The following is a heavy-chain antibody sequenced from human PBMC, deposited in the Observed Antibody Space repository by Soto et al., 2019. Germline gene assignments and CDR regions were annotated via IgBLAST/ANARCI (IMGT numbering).Heavy chain of an antibody. CDR3: ARTGYYYDSSGSYYFDY. Sequence: GGSLRLSCAASGFTFSSYAMHWVRQAPGKGLEWVAVISYDGSNKYYADSVKGRFTTSRDNSKNTLYLQMNSLRAEDTAVYYCARTGYYYDSSGSYYFDYWGQGTLVTVSS. CDR2: ISYDGSNK. V-gene: IGHV3-30-3*01. D-gene: IGHD3-22*01. J-gene: IGHJ4*01. CDR1: GFTFSSYA.